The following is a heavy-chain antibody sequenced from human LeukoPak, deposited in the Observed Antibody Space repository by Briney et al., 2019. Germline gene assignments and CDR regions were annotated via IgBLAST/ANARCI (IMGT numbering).Heavy chain of an antibody. Sequence: GGSLRLSCAASGFTFSSYSMNWVRQAPGKGLEWVSSISSSSSYIYYADSVKGRFTISRDNAKNSLYLQMNSLRAEDTAVYYCARDVTYCSSTSCYSDYFDYWGQGTLVTVSS. CDR1: GFTFSSYS. J-gene: IGHJ4*02. CDR3: ARDVTYCSSTSCYSDYFDY. CDR2: ISSSSSYI. D-gene: IGHD2-2*01. V-gene: IGHV3-21*01.